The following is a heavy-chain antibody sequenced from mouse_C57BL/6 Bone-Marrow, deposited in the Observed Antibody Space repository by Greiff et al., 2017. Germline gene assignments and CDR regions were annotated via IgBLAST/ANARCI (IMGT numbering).Heavy chain of an antibody. D-gene: IGHD1-1*01. Sequence: QVQLPQPGAELVKPGASVTLSCKASGYTFTSYWMHWVKQRPGQGLEWIGMIHPNSGSTNYNEKFKSKATLTVDKSSSTAYMQLSSLTSEDSAVYYCAAYGSKYYYAMDYWGQGTSVTVSS. CDR2: IHPNSGST. CDR1: GYTFTSYW. J-gene: IGHJ4*01. CDR3: AAYGSKYYYAMDY. V-gene: IGHV1-64*01.